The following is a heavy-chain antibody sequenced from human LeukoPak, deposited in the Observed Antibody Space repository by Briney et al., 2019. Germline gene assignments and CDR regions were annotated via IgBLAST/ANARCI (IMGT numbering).Heavy chain of an antibody. D-gene: IGHD3-16*01. CDR1: GFTFSTYG. CDR3: AKDHVTWGNRYFDH. V-gene: IGHV3-30*02. CDR2: IGHDATKI. Sequence: GGSLRLSCAASGFTFSTYGMHWVRQAPGKGLERVAFIGHDATKIYYADSLQGRFTISRDNSKNTLYLEMNGLSGEDTALYYCAKDHVTWGNRYFDHWGQGTLGTVSS. J-gene: IGHJ4*02.